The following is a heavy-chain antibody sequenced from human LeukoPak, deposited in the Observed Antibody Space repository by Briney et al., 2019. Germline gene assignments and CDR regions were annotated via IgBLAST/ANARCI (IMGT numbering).Heavy chain of an antibody. D-gene: IGHD2-15*01. Sequence: GGSLRLSCAASGFTFSNAWMSWVRQAPGKGLEWVGRIKSKTDGGTTDYAAPVKGRFTISRDDSKNTLYLQMNSLKTEDTAVYYCTTDSPTYCSGGSCYLVYYFDYWGQGTLVTVSS. CDR3: TTDSPTYCSGGSCYLVYYFDY. J-gene: IGHJ4*02. V-gene: IGHV3-15*01. CDR1: GFTFSNAW. CDR2: IKSKTDGGTT.